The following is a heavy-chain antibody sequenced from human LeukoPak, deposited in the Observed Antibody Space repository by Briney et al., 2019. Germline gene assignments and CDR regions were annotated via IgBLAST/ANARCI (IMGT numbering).Heavy chain of an antibody. D-gene: IGHD4-17*01. CDR3: AKDALSAVTTFDY. Sequence: EPGRSLRLSCAASGFTFTNCAMSWVRQAPGKGLEWVSAISASGGSTFYADSVKGRFTISRDNSKNTVYLQMRSLRVEDTAVYYCAKDALSAVTTFDYWGQGTLVTVSS. CDR2: ISASGGST. CDR1: GFTFTNCA. V-gene: IGHV3-23*01. J-gene: IGHJ4*02.